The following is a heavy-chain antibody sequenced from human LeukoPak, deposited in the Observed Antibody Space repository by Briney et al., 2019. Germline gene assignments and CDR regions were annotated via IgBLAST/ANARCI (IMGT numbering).Heavy chain of an antibody. V-gene: IGHV4-59*01. Sequence: PSETLSLTCTVSGGSISSYYWSWIRQPPGKGLGWIGYIYHRGSTNYNPSLQSRVTISVDTSKNQFTLKLSAVTAADTAVYYCARGRYGWLPFDYWGQGTLVTVSS. D-gene: IGHD3-16*01. J-gene: IGHJ4*02. CDR1: GGSISSYY. CDR3: ARGRYGWLPFDY. CDR2: IYHRGST.